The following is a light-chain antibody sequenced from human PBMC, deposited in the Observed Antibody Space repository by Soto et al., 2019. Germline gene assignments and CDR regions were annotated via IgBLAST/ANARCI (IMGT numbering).Light chain of an antibody. CDR2: SNN. CDR3: AAWDDSLNGVV. CDR1: SSNIGSNT. J-gene: IGLJ2*01. V-gene: IGLV1-44*01. Sequence: QSVLTQPPSASGTPGQRVTISCSGSSSNIGSNTVNWYQQLPGTAPKLLIYSNNQRPSGVPDRFSGSKSGTSASLAISGLHSEDAADYYCAAWDDSLNGVVFGGGTQLTVL.